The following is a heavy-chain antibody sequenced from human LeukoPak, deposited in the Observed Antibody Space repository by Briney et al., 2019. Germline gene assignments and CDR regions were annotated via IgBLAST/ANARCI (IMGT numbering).Heavy chain of an antibody. D-gene: IGHD5-18*01. CDR3: ARYRAERTATPNDAFDI. CDR1: GFAFSTYT. J-gene: IGHJ3*02. V-gene: IGHV3-21*01. Sequence: GWSLRLSCAASGFAFSTYTMNWVRQAAGKGLEWVSSISSSDTYIYYADSVKGRFTISRDNAKNSLYLQMNGLRAEDTAVYYCARYRAERTATPNDAFDIWGQGTMVTVSS. CDR2: ISSSDTYI.